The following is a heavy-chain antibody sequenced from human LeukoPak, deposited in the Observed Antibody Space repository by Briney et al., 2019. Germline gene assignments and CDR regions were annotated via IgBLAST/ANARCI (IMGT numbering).Heavy chain of an antibody. Sequence: ASVKVSCKASGYTFTSYYMHWVRQAPGQGLEWMGIINPSGGSTSYAQKFQGRVTMTRDTSTSTVYMELSSLRSEDTAVYYCARGQGYCGSTSCYAEWFDPWGQGTLVTVSS. CDR2: INPSGGST. CDR3: ARGQGYCGSTSCYAEWFDP. J-gene: IGHJ5*02. CDR1: GYTFTSYY. D-gene: IGHD2-2*01. V-gene: IGHV1-46*01.